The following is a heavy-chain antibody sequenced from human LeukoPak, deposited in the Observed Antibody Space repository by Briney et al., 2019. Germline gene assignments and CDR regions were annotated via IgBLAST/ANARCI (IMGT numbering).Heavy chain of an antibody. V-gene: IGHV3-53*01. CDR1: GFTVSSNY. CDR3: ASGNRGPGRYDLIDAFDI. D-gene: IGHD3-10*01. CDR2: IYSGGST. J-gene: IGHJ3*02. Sequence: GGSLRLSCAASGFTVSSNYMSWVRQAPGKGLEWVSVIYSGGSTYYADSVKGRFTISRDNSKNTLYLQMNSLRAEDTAVYYCASGNRGPGRYDLIDAFDIWGQGTMVTVSS.